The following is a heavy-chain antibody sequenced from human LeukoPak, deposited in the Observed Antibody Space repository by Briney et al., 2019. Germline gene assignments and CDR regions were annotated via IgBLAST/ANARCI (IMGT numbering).Heavy chain of an antibody. CDR1: EFAVSSNY. D-gene: IGHD3-10*01. Sequence: PGGSLRLSCAASEFAVSSNYMSWVRQAPGKGLEWVSVIYDVRSTYYAESVRGRFTISRDNSRNTVYLQMNSLRVEDTAVYYCARDLSGSSREAGDYWGQGARVTVSS. CDR3: ARDLSGSSREAGDY. V-gene: IGHV3-53*01. CDR2: IYDVRST. J-gene: IGHJ4*02.